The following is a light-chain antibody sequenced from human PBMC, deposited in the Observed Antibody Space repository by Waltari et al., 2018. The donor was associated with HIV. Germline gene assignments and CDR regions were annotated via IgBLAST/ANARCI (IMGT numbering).Light chain of an antibody. CDR1: ALPTQH. J-gene: IGLJ3*02. CDR3: QSADSTGTYWV. CDR2: RDK. V-gene: IGLV3-25*03. Sequence: SSELTQPPSVSVSPGQTARISCSGAALPTQHSFWYQQRPGQAPVMVIYRDKERPSGIPDRFSGSSAGTTVTLTISGVQAEDEADYYCQSADSTGTYWVFGGGTKLTVL.